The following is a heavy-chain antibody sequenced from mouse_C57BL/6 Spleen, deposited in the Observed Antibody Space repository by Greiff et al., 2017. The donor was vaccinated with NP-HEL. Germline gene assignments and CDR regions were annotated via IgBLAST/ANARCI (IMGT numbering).Heavy chain of an antibody. Sequence: EVQLVESGGGLVKPGGSLKLSCAASGFTFSDYGMHWVRQAPEKGLEWVAYISSGSSTIYYADTVKGRFTISRDNAKNTLFLQMTSLRSEDTAMYYCARVWDGYYSYYAMDYWGQGTSVTVSS. D-gene: IGHD2-3*01. CDR2: ISSGSSTI. CDR3: ARVWDGYYSYYAMDY. V-gene: IGHV5-17*01. CDR1: GFTFSDYG. J-gene: IGHJ4*01.